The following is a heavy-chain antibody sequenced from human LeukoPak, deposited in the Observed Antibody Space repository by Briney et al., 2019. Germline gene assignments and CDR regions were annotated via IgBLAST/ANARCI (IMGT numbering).Heavy chain of an antibody. J-gene: IGHJ1*01. V-gene: IGHV4-34*01. Sequence: SETLSLTCAVYGGSFSGYYWSWIRQPPGKGLEWIGEINHSGSTNYNPSLKSRVTISVDTSKNQFSLNLNSVTAADTAIYFCARDTKNWGQGTLVTVSS. CDR1: GGSFSGYY. CDR2: INHSGST. CDR3: ARDTKN. D-gene: IGHD1-1*01.